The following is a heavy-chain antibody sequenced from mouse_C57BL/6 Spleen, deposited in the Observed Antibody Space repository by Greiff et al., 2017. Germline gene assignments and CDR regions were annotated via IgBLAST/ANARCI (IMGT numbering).Heavy chain of an antibody. CDR2: INPGSGGT. CDR1: GYAFTNYL. Sequence: VQLQQSGAELVRPGTSVKVSCKASGYAFTNYLIEWVKQRPGQGLEWIGVINPGSGGTNYNEKFKGKATLTADKSSSTAYMQLSSLTSEDSAVYFCGRGPDGYAMDYWGQGTSVTVSS. J-gene: IGHJ4*01. V-gene: IGHV1-54*01. CDR3: GRGPDGYAMDY.